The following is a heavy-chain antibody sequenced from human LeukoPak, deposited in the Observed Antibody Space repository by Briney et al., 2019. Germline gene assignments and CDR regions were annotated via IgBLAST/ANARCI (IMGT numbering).Heavy chain of an antibody. J-gene: IGHJ4*02. Sequence: GGSLRLSCAASGFTFDDYAMHWVRQAPGKGLVWVSRINSDGSITSYADSVKGRFTISRDNAKNTLYLQMNSLRAEDTAVYYCAGDRMALGDYWGQGTLVTVSS. V-gene: IGHV3-74*01. CDR3: AGDRMALGDY. CDR1: GFTFDDYA. D-gene: IGHD7-27*01. CDR2: INSDGSIT.